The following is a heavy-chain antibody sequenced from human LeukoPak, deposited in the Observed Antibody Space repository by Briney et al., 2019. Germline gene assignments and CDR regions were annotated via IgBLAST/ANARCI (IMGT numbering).Heavy chain of an antibody. J-gene: IGHJ4*02. CDR2: ISGSGGST. CDR1: GFTFSSYA. Sequence: GGSLRLSCAASGFTFSSYAMTWVRQAPGKGLEWVSGISGSGGSTYYADSVKGRFTISRDTSKNTLYLQMNSLGAEDTAVYYCAKGYSSGWWGYYFDYWGQGTLVTVSS. V-gene: IGHV3-23*01. D-gene: IGHD6-19*01. CDR3: AKGYSSGWWGYYFDY.